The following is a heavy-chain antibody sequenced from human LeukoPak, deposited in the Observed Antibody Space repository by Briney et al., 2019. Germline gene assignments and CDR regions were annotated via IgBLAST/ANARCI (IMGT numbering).Heavy chain of an antibody. CDR2: ISSSGSTI. V-gene: IGHV3-48*01. J-gene: IGHJ4*02. CDR3: AKDFIIGYCSGGSCYSVVDY. D-gene: IGHD2-15*01. Sequence: GGSLRLSCAASGFTFSSYSMNWVRQAPGRGLEWVSYISSSGSTIYYADSVKGRFTISRDNSKNTLYLQMNSLRAEDTAVYYCAKDFIIGYCSGGSCYSVVDYWGQGTLVTVSS. CDR1: GFTFSSYS.